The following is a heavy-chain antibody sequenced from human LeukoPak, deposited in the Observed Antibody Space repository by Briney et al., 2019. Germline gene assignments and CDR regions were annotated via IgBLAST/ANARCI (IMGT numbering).Heavy chain of an antibody. CDR2: INSDVSTT. D-gene: IGHD1-26*01. Sequence: PGGSLRLSCAASGFTSSAYWMHWVRQVAGKGLVWVSRINSDVSTTNYADSVKGRFTISRDNAKNTIYLQMNSLRAEDTAVYYCARYGRYRAFDIWGPGTVVTVSS. V-gene: IGHV3-74*01. CDR3: ARYGRYRAFDI. CDR1: GFTSSAYW. J-gene: IGHJ3*02.